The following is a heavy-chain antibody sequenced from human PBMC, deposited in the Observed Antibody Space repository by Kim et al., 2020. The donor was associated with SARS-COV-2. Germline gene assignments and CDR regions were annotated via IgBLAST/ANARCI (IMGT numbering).Heavy chain of an antibody. D-gene: IGHD3-22*01. CDR3: AKDWYYYDSSGYSDY. J-gene: IGHJ4*02. CDR2: ISGDGGST. Sequence: GGSLRLSCAASGFTFDDYAMHWVRQAPGKGLEWVSLISGDGGSTYYADSVKGRFTISRDNSKNSLYLQMNSLRTEDTALYYCAKDWYYYDSSGYSDYWGQGTLVTVSS. CDR1: GFTFDDYA. V-gene: IGHV3-43*02.